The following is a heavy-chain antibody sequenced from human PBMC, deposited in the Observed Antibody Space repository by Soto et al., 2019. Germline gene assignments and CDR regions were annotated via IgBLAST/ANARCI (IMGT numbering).Heavy chain of an antibody. V-gene: IGHV3-30*18. J-gene: IGHJ4*02. CDR3: AKDLSLRY. CDR2: ISYDGSNK. Sequence: PGGSLRLSCAASGFTFSSYGMHWVRQAPGKGLEWVAVISYDGSNKYYADSVKGRFTISRDNSKNTLYLQMNSLRAEDTAVYYCAKDLSLRYWGQGALVTVSS. CDR1: GFTFSSYG.